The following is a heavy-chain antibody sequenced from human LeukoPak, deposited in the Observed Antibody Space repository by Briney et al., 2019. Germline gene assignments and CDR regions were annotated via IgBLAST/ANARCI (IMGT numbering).Heavy chain of an antibody. CDR3: ARVSFGYGRNSNFDY. Sequence: PSETLSFTGTVSGGSISSSSYSWGWIRQPPGKGLGWIGSIYYSGSTYYNPSLKSRVTISVDRSKNQFSLKLSSVTAADTAVYYCARVSFGYGRNSNFDYWGQGTLVTVSS. CDR2: IYYSGST. CDR1: GGSISSSSYS. D-gene: IGHD4-23*01. V-gene: IGHV4-39*07. J-gene: IGHJ4*02.